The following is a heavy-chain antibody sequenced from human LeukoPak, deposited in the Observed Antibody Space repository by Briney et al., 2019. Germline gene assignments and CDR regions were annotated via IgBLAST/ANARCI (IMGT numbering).Heavy chain of an antibody. Sequence: ASVTVSCKASGYTFTGYYMHWLRQAPGQGLEWMGWINPNSGGTNYAQKFQGWVTMTRDTSISTAYMELRSLRSDDTAVYYCARESEQRLVLKDYWGQGTLVTVSS. CDR3: ARESEQRLVLKDY. D-gene: IGHD6-19*01. CDR2: INPNSGGT. V-gene: IGHV1-2*04. J-gene: IGHJ4*02. CDR1: GYTFTGYY.